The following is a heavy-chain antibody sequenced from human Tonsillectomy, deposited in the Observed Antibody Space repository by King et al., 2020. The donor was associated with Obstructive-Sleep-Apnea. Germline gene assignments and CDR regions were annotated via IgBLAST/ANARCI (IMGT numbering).Heavy chain of an antibody. CDR3: ARGWGDGYNLWTY. V-gene: IGHV3-21*01. D-gene: IGHD5-24*01. Sequence: VQLVESGGGLVKPGGSLRLSCAASGFTFSSYSMNWVRQAPGKGLEWVSPISSSSSYIYYADSVKGRFTISRDNAKNSLYLQMNSLRAEDTAVYYCARGWGDGYNLWTYWGQGTLVTVSS. CDR2: ISSSSSYI. J-gene: IGHJ4*02. CDR1: GFTFSSYS.